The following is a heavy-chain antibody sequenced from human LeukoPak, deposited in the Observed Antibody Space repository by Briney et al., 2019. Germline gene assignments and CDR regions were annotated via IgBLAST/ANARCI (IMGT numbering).Heavy chain of an antibody. CDR1: GFPVSSNY. CDR3: ARVGGYGDFGMDV. V-gene: IGHV3-66*01. D-gene: IGHD4-17*01. J-gene: IGHJ6*02. CDR2: IYSGGNT. Sequence: PGGSLRLSCAASGFPVSSNYMSWVRQAPGKGLEWVSVIYSGGNTYYPDSVRGRFTISRDNSKNTLYLQVNSLRADDTAVYYCARVGGYGDFGMDVWGQGTTVTVSS.